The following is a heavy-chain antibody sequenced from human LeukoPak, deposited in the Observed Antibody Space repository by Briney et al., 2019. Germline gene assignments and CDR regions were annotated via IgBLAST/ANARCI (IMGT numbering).Heavy chain of an antibody. CDR3: AKAEDYGDYYYYYGMGV. Sequence: GGSLRLSCAASGFTFSNYAMSWVRQAPGKGLEWIPAVSGSGPSTYYADSVKGRFTISRDNSKNTLYLQMNSLRAEDTAIYYCAKAEDYGDYYYYYGMGVWGQGTTVTVSS. CDR1: GFTFSNYA. D-gene: IGHD4-17*01. J-gene: IGHJ6*02. CDR2: VSGSGPST. V-gene: IGHV3-23*01.